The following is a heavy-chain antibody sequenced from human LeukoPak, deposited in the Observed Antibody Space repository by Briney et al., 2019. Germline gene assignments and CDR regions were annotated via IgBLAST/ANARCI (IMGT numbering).Heavy chain of an antibody. CDR2: ISGSAYST. Sequence: GGSLRLSCAASGITFSSYAMSWVRQVPGKGLEWVSAISGSAYSTYYADSVKGRFTISRDNSKNTLYLQMNSLRAEDTAVYYCAKEAGYSGYDFPDFWGQGTLVTVSS. CDR3: AKEAGYSGYDFPDF. CDR1: GITFSSYA. V-gene: IGHV3-23*01. J-gene: IGHJ4*02. D-gene: IGHD5-12*01.